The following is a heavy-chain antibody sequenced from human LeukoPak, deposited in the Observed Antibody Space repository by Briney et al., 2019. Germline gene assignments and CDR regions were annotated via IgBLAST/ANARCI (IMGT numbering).Heavy chain of an antibody. J-gene: IGHJ4*02. V-gene: IGHV3-20*04. CDR3: ARDYCGGDCYPFDY. Sequence: GGSLRLSCAVSGFTFNDYGMSWGRQAPGKGLELGSGINWNCGSTGYADSVKGRFTTSRDNAKKSVYLKMNSLRGEDTALYYCARDYCGGDCYPFDYWGQGTLVTVSS. D-gene: IGHD2-21*02. CDR1: GFTFNDYG. CDR2: INWNCGST.